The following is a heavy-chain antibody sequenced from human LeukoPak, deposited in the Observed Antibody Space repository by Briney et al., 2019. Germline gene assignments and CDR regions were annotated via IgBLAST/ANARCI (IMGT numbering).Heavy chain of an antibody. V-gene: IGHV3-66*01. CDR3: ARVKVGTTYWFDP. CDR2: VYSGGST. D-gene: IGHD1-26*01. CDR1: GFIVNYNY. J-gene: IGHJ5*02. Sequence: GGSLRLSCAASGFIVNYNYMSWVRQPPGKGLEWVSVVYSGGSTYYADSVKGRFTISRDNSKNMVYLQMNSLRVEDTAVCYCARVKVGTTYWFDPWGQGTLVTVSS.